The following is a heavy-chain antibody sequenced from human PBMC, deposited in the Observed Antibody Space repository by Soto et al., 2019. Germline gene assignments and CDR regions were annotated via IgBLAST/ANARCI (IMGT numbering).Heavy chain of an antibody. J-gene: IGHJ4*01. CDR2: ISAYNGNT. V-gene: IGHV1-18*04. CDR3: ARVKWELVDY. CDR1: CLALASNC. Sequence: SAEVTCKESCLALASNCICWVRQAHGQGLELMVWISAYNGNTNYAQKLQGRVTMTTDTSTSTAYMELRSLRSDDTAVYSCARVKWELVDYWGHGPLVT. D-gene: IGHD1-26*01.